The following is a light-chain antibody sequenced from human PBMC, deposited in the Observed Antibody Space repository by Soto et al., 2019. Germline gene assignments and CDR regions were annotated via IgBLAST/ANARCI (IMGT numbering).Light chain of an antibody. V-gene: IGKV3-11*01. CDR3: QQRSNWPPIT. J-gene: IGKJ5*01. CDR2: DAS. Sequence: EIVLTQPPATLSLSPGERATLSCRASQSVSSYLAWYQQKPGQAPRLLIYDASNRATGIPARFSGSGSGTDFTLTISSLEPEDFAVYYCQQRSNWPPITFGQGTHWRL. CDR1: QSVSSY.